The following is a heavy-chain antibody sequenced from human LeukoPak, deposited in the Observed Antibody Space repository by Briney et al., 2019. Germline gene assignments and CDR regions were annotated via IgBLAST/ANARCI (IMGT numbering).Heavy chain of an antibody. CDR1: GFTFTNYW. J-gene: IGHJ4*02. CDR2: MNSDASST. D-gene: IGHD4-23*01. CDR3: ARRPDYGGPL. V-gene: IGHV3-74*01. Sequence: PGGSLRLSCAASGFTFTNYWMHWVRQAPGKGLVWVARMNSDASSTNYADSVKGRFSISRDNAKKTLYLQMNSLRAEDTAVYYCARRPDYGGPLRGQGTLVTVSP.